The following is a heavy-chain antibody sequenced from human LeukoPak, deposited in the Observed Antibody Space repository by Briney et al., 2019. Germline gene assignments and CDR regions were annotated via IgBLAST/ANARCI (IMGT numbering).Heavy chain of an antibody. J-gene: IGHJ6*03. CDR1: GYSFTSYW. CDR3: ARFAGIPYYYYYMDV. V-gene: IGHV5-51*01. D-gene: IGHD3-10*01. CDR2: IYPGDSDT. Sequence: GESLKISCKGSGYSFTSYWIGWVRQMPGKGLEWMGIIYPGDSDTRYSPSFQGQVTISADKSISTAYLQWSSLKASDTAMYYCARFAGIPYYYYYMDVWGKGTTVTVSS.